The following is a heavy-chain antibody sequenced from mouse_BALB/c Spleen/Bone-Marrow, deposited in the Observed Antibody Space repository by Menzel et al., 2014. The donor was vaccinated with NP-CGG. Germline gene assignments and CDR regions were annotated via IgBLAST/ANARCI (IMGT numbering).Heavy chain of an antibody. J-gene: IGHJ4*01. D-gene: IGHD1-2*01. Sequence: VQLQQSGAELVKPGASVKISCKASGYTFTRYWMNWVKQRPGQGLEWIGEIDPSDSYTNNNQKFKDKATLTVDKSSSTAYMQLSSLTSEDSAVYYCARRSTTAKDYAMDYWGQGTSVTVSS. CDR3: ARRSTTAKDYAMDY. V-gene: IGHV1S126*01. CDR2: IDPSDSYT. CDR1: GYTFTRYW.